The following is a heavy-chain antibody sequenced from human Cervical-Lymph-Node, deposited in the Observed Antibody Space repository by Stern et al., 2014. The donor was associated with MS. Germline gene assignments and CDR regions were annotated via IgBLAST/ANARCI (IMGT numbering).Heavy chain of an antibody. CDR3: VRADGSTDDY. D-gene: IGHD3-10*01. Sequence: VQLVESGGGLVNPGGSLRLSCAASGFSFRNYYMSWIRQAPGKGLEWVSYISSSGDHIDYADSVKGRFTISRDNAKNSLYLQMNSLRADDTAIYYCVRADGSTDDYWGQGTLVTVSS. CDR1: GFSFRNYY. CDR2: ISSSGDHI. V-gene: IGHV3-11*01. J-gene: IGHJ4*02.